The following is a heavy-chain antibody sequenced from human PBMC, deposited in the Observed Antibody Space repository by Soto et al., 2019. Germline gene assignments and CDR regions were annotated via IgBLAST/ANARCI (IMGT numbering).Heavy chain of an antibody. CDR2: IIPVFGTT. CDR3: ARADVVVTPAAMPEYLYYGLDV. D-gene: IGHD2-2*01. J-gene: IGHJ6*02. CDR1: GGTFSSYA. Sequence: SVKVSCKASGGTFSSYAISWVRQAPGQGLEWMGGIIPVFGTTNYAQKFQGRLTITADESTSTAYMQLSSLRSEDTAVYYCARADVVVTPAAMPEYLYYGLDVWGQGTTVTVSS. V-gene: IGHV1-69*13.